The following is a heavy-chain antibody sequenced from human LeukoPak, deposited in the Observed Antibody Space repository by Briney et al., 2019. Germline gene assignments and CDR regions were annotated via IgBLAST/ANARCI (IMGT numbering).Heavy chain of an antibody. CDR2: VGTFNGDT. CDR3: ARDWYYYDSRSHDTFDI. V-gene: IGHV1-18*01. CDR1: GYTFTRYG. D-gene: IGHD3-10*01. Sequence: ASVKVSCKASGYTFTRYGISWVRRTPGQGLEWMGWVGTFNGDTNYAQKVQGRVTMTTDTSTSTVYMELRSLRSDDTAVYYCARDWYYYDSRSHDTFDIWGRGTMVTVSS. J-gene: IGHJ3*02.